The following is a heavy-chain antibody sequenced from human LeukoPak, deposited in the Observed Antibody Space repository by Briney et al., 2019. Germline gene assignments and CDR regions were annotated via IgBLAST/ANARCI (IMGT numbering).Heavy chain of an antibody. D-gene: IGHD5-18*01. CDR2: IFGSGGSP. Sequence: PGGSLRLSCAASESTFRSYAMYWVRQAPGKGLEWVAGIFGSGGSPHYADSVRGRFTISRDNSKNTVYLQINSLRADDTAVYYCGKTTTGYSSGQKPAWPVDSWGQGTLVTVSS. J-gene: IGHJ4*02. CDR1: ESTFRSYA. CDR3: GKTTTGYSSGQKPAWPVDS. V-gene: IGHV3-23*01.